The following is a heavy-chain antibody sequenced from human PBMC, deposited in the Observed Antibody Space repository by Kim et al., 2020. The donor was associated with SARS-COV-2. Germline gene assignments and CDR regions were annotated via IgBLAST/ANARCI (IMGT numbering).Heavy chain of an antibody. CDR2: IYPTGTT. Sequence: GGSLRLSCAASGFIVTDNDMGWVRQAPGKGLEWVSIIYPTGTTYYAASVKDRFTISRDNSRNTIYLQMNSLEVEDTAVYYCAKNGALYTHWFDPWGQGALVTVSS. CDR3: AKNGALYTHWFDP. J-gene: IGHJ5*02. V-gene: IGHV3-53*01. CDR1: GFIVTDND. D-gene: IGHD2-8*01.